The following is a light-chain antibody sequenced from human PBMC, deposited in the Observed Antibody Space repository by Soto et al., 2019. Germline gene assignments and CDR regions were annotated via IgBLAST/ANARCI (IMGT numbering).Light chain of an antibody. V-gene: IGLV1-44*01. J-gene: IGLJ3*02. CDR2: SNN. CDR3: AAWDDSLNGYWV. CDR1: SSNIGSNT. Sequence: QSALTQPPSASGTPGQRVTISCSGSSSNIGSNTVTWYQQLPGTAPKLLIYSNNQRPSGVPDRFSGSKSGTSASLAISGLQSEDEADYYCAAWDDSLNGYWVFGGGTQLTVL.